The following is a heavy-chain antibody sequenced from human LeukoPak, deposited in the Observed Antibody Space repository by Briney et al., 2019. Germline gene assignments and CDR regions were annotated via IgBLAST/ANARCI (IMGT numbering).Heavy chain of an antibody. CDR2: ISSSGSTI. J-gene: IGHJ4*02. D-gene: IGHD3-22*01. CDR3: ARGGGMIVVVITPYYFDY. V-gene: IGHV3-48*03. CDR1: GFTFSSYE. Sequence: PGGSPRLSCAASGFTFSSYEMNWVRQAPGKGLEWVSYISSSGSTIYYADSVKGRFTISRDNAKNSLYLQMNSLRAEDTAVYYCARGGGMIVVVITPYYFDYWGQGTLVTVSS.